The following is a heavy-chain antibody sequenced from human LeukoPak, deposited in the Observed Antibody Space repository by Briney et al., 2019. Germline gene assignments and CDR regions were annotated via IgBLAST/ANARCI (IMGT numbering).Heavy chain of an antibody. CDR3: ARLYDSSGYTNRLDP. D-gene: IGHD3-22*01. Sequence: PSETLSLTCTVSGGSISSHYWSWIRQPPGKGLEWIGYIYYSGSSKYNPSLKSRVTISVDTSKNQFSLKLSSVTAADTAVYYCARLYDSSGYTNRLDPWGQGTLVTVSS. V-gene: IGHV4-59*11. J-gene: IGHJ5*02. CDR1: GGSISSHY. CDR2: IYYSGSS.